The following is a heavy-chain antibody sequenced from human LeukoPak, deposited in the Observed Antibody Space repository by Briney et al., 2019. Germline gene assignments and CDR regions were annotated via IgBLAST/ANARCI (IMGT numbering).Heavy chain of an antibody. CDR2: INPSGGST. D-gene: IGHD6-13*01. J-gene: IGHJ5*02. CDR3: ARDRRGPGIAAAGTVDWFDP. V-gene: IGHV1-46*01. CDR1: GYTFTSYY. Sequence: ASVKVSCKASGYTFTSYYMHWVRQAPGQGLEWMGIINPSGGSTSYAQKFQGRVTMTRDTSTSAVYMELSSLRSEDTAVYYCARDRRGPGIAAAGTVDWFDPXGQGTLVTVSS.